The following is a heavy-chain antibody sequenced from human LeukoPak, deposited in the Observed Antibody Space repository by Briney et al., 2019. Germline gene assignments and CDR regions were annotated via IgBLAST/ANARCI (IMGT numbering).Heavy chain of an antibody. CDR3: AREVVLRYFDWLPHPYYFDY. CDR2: IYYSGST. J-gene: IGHJ4*02. D-gene: IGHD3-9*01. CDR1: GGSISSSSYY. Sequence: SETLSLTCTVSGGSISSSSYYWGWIRQPPGKGLEWIGSIYYSGSTYYNPSLKSRVTISVDTAKNQFSLKLSSVTAADTAVYYCAREVVLRYFDWLPHPYYFDYWGQGTLVTVSS. V-gene: IGHV4-39*07.